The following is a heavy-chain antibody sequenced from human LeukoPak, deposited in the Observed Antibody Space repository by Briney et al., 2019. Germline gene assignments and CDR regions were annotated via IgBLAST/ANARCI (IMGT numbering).Heavy chain of an antibody. CDR3: VRVKSGRPDY. CDR1: GAATSTRDYF. D-gene: IGHD6-6*01. Sequence: PSETLSLTCTVSGAATSTRDYFWGWIRQSPGQGLEWIGNIYYSGTSTYYNPSLQSRVTISLDTSKNQFSLKLNSVTAADTAVYFCVRVKSGRPDYWGQGTLVTVS. J-gene: IGHJ4*02. V-gene: IGHV4-39*02. CDR2: IYYSGTST.